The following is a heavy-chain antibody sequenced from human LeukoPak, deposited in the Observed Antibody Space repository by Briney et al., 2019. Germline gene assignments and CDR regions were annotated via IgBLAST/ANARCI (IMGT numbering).Heavy chain of an antibody. J-gene: IGHJ4*02. CDR2: IYPVDSDI. CDR1: GYSFTSYW. D-gene: IGHD5-12*01. CDR3: ARRRRLDSGSDLFDF. Sequence: GESLKISCRGSGYSFTSYWIAWVRQMPGKGLEWMGSIYPVDSDIRYSPSFQGQVTISADKSISTAYLQWSSLKASDTAMYYCARRRRLDSGSDLFDFWGQGALVTVSS. V-gene: IGHV5-51*01.